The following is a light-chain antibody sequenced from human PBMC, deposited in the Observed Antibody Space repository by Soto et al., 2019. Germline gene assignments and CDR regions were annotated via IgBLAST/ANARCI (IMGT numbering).Light chain of an antibody. J-gene: IGKJ1*01. Sequence: EIVLTQSPGTLSLSPGERATLSCRASQSVSSNYLAWYQQKPGQAPRLLIYGASSRATGIPDRFSGSGSGTDFTLTIRRLEPEDFAVYYCQQYGRSPWTFGHGTKVEIK. CDR3: QQYGRSPWT. V-gene: IGKV3-20*01. CDR2: GAS. CDR1: QSVSSNY.